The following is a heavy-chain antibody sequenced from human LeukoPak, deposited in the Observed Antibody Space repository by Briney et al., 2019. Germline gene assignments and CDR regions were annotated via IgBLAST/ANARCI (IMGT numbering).Heavy chain of an antibody. V-gene: IGHV7-4-1*02. J-gene: IGHJ1*01. D-gene: IGHD1-26*01. CDR2: INPNTGNP. Sequence: ASVKVSCKASGYTFTGFYIHWVRQAPGQGLEWMGWINPNTGNPTYAQGFTGRFVFSLDTSVSTAYLQISSLKAEDTAVYYCARESLDGADSAEYFQHWGQGTLVTVSS. CDR1: GYTFTGFY. CDR3: ARESLDGADSAEYFQH.